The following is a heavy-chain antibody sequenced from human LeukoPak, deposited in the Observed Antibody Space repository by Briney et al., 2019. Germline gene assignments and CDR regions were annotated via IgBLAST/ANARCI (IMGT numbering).Heavy chain of an antibody. D-gene: IGHD3-22*01. Sequence: SETLSLTCTVSGGSISSYYWSWIRQPPGKGLEWIGYIYYSGSTNYNPSLKSRVTISVDTSKNQLSLKLSSVTAADTAVYYCARHRDYYDSSGLFDYWGQGTLVTVSS. CDR1: GGSISSYY. J-gene: IGHJ4*02. CDR2: IYYSGST. V-gene: IGHV4-59*08. CDR3: ARHRDYYDSSGLFDY.